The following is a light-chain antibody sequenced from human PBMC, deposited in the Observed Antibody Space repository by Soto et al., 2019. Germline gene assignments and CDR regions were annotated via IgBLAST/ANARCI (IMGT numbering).Light chain of an antibody. V-gene: IGKV3-11*01. CDR3: QQRSKWPPP. Sequence: EVVLTQSPATLSLSPGERATLSCRASQSISTYLAWYQQKPGQAPRLLIYDASRRATGIPARFSGSGSGTDFTLPISSLEPEDFAFYYCQQRSKWPPPFGGGTKVEI. J-gene: IGKJ4*01. CDR2: DAS. CDR1: QSISTY.